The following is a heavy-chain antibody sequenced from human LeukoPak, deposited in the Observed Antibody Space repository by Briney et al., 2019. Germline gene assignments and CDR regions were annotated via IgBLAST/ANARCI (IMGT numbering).Heavy chain of an antibody. CDR3: ARTVGRTRGAYYYGMDV. V-gene: IGHV4-34*01. Sequence: PSETLSLTCAVYGGSFSGYYWSWIRQPPGKGLEWIGEINHSGSTNYNPSLKSRVTISVDTSKNQFSLKLSSVTAADTAVYYCARTVGRTRGAYYYGMDVWGQGTTVTVSS. D-gene: IGHD3-10*01. CDR1: GGSFSGYY. J-gene: IGHJ6*02. CDR2: INHSGST.